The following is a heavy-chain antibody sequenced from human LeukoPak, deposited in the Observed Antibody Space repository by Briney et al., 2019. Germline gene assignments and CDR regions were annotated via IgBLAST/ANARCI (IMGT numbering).Heavy chain of an antibody. CDR1: GFTFSRYW. CDR3: TRGRYGMDV. CDR2: INSDGSNI. Sequence: GGSLRLSCAASGFTFSRYWMHWVRQAPGKGLLWVSRINSDGSNIAYADSVKGRFTISRDNAKNTLYLQMNSLRAEDTAVYYCTRGRYGMDVWGQGTTVTVSS. V-gene: IGHV3-74*01. J-gene: IGHJ6*02.